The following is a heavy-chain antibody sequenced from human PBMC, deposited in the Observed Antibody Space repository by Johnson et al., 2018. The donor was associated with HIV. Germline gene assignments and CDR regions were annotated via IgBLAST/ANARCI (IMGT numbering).Heavy chain of an antibody. D-gene: IGHD3-16*01. Sequence: VQLVESGGGVVQPGRSLRLSCAASGFTFSSYAMHWVRQALGKGLEWVSGISGSGGSTYYAGSVKGRFTISRDNSKNTVYLQMNSLRAEDTAVYYCAKVMSTIWDDAVDIWGQGTMVTVSS. CDR3: AKVMSTIWDDAVDI. CDR2: ISGSGGST. J-gene: IGHJ3*02. CDR1: GFTFSSYA. V-gene: IGHV3-23*04.